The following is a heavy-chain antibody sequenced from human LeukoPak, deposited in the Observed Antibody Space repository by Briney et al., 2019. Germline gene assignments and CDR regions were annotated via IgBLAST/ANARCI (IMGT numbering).Heavy chain of an antibody. CDR1: GFTFSSYW. V-gene: IGHV3-7*03. Sequence: PGGSLRLSCAASGFTFSSYWMDWVRQAPGKGLEWVATIKQDGRDKYYVDSVKGRFTISRDDAKNSLYLQMNSLRVEDTAVYHSVRYFTAVAPTLRLDYWGQGTLVTVSS. CDR2: IKQDGRDK. D-gene: IGHD6-19*01. J-gene: IGHJ4*02. CDR3: VRYFTAVAPTLRLDY.